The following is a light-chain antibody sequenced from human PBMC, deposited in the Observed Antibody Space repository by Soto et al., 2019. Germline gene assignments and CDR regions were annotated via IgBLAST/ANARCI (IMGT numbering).Light chain of an antibody. Sequence: QPVLTQPASVSESPGQSITISCTGTSSDVGGYNYVSWYQQHPDKAPKLMIYEVSNRPSGVSNRFSGSKSGNTASLTISGLQAEDEADYYCSSYTSSNTLVVFGGGTKLTVL. CDR3: SSYTSSNTLVV. V-gene: IGLV2-14*01. J-gene: IGLJ2*01. CDR1: SSDVGGYNY. CDR2: EVS.